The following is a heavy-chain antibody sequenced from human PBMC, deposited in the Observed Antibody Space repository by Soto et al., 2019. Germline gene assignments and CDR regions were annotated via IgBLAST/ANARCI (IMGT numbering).Heavy chain of an antibody. J-gene: IGHJ4*02. Sequence: EVQLLGSGGGLIQPGGSLRLSCAASGFTFTNYAMSWVRQAPGKGLEWVSSISGAGDGTSYADSVRGRFTISRDNSKNTLYLEMNSLRAEDPAIYSCARDSGPECPISSCVHYFGSWGQGTLVTVSS. D-gene: IGHD2-2*01. CDR3: ARDSGPECPISSCVHYFGS. V-gene: IGHV3-23*01. CDR2: ISGAGDGT. CDR1: GFTFTNYA.